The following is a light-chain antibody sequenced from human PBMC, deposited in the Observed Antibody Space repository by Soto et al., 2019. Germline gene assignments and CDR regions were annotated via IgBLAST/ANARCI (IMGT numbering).Light chain of an antibody. Sequence: DIKMSQSPSTLSGSVGDRVTITCRASQTISSWLAWYQQKPGKAPKLLIYKASTLKSGVPSRFSGSGSGTEFTLTISSLQPDDFATYYCQQYNVYWTFGQGTKV. CDR1: QTISSW. CDR3: QQYNVYWT. V-gene: IGKV1-5*03. J-gene: IGKJ1*01. CDR2: KAS.